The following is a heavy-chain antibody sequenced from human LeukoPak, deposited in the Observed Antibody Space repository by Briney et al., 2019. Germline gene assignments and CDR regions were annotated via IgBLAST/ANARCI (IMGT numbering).Heavy chain of an antibody. D-gene: IGHD6-13*01. CDR1: GGTFSSYA. CDR3: ARGGVGIAAAGFDY. CDR2: IIPIFGTA. Sequence: GASVKVSCKASGGTFSSYAISWVRQAPGQGLEWMGGIIPIFGTANYVQKFQGRVTAYMELSSLRSEDTAVYYCARGGVGIAAAGFDYWGQGTLVTVSS. V-gene: IGHV1-69*13. J-gene: IGHJ4*02.